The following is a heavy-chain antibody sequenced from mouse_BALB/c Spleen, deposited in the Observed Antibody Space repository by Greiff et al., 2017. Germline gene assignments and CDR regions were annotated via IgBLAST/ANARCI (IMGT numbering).Heavy chain of an antibody. CDR2: ISSGGSYT. CDR1: GFTFSSYA. V-gene: IGHV5-9-3*01. CDR3: ARQGGTRYFDY. J-gene: IGHJ2*01. Sequence: EVKVVESGGGLVKPGGSLKLSCAASGFTFSSYAMSWVRQTPEKRLEWVATISSGGSYTYYPDSVKGRFTISRDNAKNTLYLQMSSLRSEDTAMYYCARQGGTRYFDYWGQGTTLTVSS. D-gene: IGHD4-1*01.